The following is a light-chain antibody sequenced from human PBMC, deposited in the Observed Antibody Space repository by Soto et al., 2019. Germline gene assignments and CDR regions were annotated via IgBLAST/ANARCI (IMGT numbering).Light chain of an antibody. CDR3: QQYSNSWT. J-gene: IGKJ1*01. CDR1: QSVSTW. Sequence: DIQMTQSPSTLSASVGDRVTITCRASQSVSTWLAWYQQKPGKAPRLLVYKASNLQSGVPSRFSGSGSGTEFTLTISSLQPDDFATYYCQQYSNSWTFGQGTQVEIK. V-gene: IGKV1-5*03. CDR2: KAS.